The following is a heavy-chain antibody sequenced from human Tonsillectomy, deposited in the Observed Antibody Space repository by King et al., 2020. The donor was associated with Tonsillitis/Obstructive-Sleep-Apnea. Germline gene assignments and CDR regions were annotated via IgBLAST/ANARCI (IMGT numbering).Heavy chain of an antibody. V-gene: IGHV3-7*01. J-gene: IGHJ4*02. CDR1: GFTFSSYW. D-gene: IGHD2-2*01. CDR3: ARAVGGYCSSTSCYGYFDY. Sequence: VQLVESGGGLVQPGGSLRLSCAASGFTFSSYWMSWVRQAPGKGLEWVANIKQDGSEKYYVDSVKGRFTISRDSAKNSLYLQMNSPRAEDTAVYYCARAVGGYCSSTSCYGYFDYWGQGTLVTVSS. CDR2: IKQDGSEK.